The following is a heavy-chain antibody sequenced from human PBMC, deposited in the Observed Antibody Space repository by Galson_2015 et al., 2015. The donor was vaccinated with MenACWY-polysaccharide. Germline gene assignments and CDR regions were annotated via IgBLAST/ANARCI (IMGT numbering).Heavy chain of an antibody. CDR2: ISYNGTT. Sequence: LTCTVSGDSITRSDYYWGWIRQPPGKGLEWIGSISYNGTTYYNPSLKSRVTVSVDTSKNQFYLRLTSVTATDTAVYYCSSGRGDDGGADSWGQGTLVTVSS. J-gene: IGHJ5*01. V-gene: IGHV4-39*01. CDR1: GDSITRSDYY. CDR3: SSGRGDDGGADS. D-gene: IGHD4-17*01.